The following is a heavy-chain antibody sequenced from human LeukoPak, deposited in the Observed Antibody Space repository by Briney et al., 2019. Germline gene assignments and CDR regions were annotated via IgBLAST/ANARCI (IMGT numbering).Heavy chain of an antibody. V-gene: IGHV1-18*01. Sequence: ASVKVSCMASGYTFRSYGISWVRQAPGQGLVWMGWISAYNGNIIYAQKLQGRVTMTTDTYTSTAYMELRSLRSDDTAVYYCARGNPLGVWYFDLWGRGTLVTVSS. CDR3: ARGNPLGVWYFDL. CDR1: GYTFRSYG. D-gene: IGHD3-16*01. J-gene: IGHJ2*01. CDR2: ISAYNGNI.